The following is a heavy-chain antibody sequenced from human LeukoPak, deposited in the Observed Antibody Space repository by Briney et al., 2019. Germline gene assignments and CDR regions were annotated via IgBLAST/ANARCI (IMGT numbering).Heavy chain of an antibody. CDR2: INPNSGGT. V-gene: IGHV1-2*02. CDR1: GYTFTGYY. D-gene: IGHD4-17*01. Sequence: ASVEVSCKASGYTFTGYYMHWVRQAPGQGLEWMGWINPNSGGTNYAQKFQGRVTMTRDTSISTAYMELSRLRSDDTAVYYCATLRGKSWGYFDYWGQGTLVTVSS. J-gene: IGHJ4*02. CDR3: ATLRGKSWGYFDY.